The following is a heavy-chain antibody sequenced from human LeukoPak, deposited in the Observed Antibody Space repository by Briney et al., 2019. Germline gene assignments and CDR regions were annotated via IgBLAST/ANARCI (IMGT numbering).Heavy chain of an antibody. Sequence: GGSLRLSCAASGFTFSRYAMHWVRQAPGKGLEYVSAITDNGGGAYYANSVKGRFTISRDNSKNTLYLQMGSLRAEDMAVYYCARGANVIRYFDWLRGDLWGQGTMVTVSS. CDR3: ARGANVIRYFDWLRGDL. J-gene: IGHJ3*01. CDR2: ITDNGGGA. D-gene: IGHD3-9*01. V-gene: IGHV3-64*01. CDR1: GFTFSRYA.